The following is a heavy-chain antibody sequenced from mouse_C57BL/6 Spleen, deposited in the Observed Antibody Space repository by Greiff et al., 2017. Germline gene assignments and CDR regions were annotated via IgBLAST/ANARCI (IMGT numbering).Heavy chain of an antibody. J-gene: IGHJ4*01. V-gene: IGHV5-17*01. D-gene: IGHD2-4*01. CDR1: GFTFSDYG. CDR3: ARGYDYDYYAMDY. CDR2: ISSGSSTI. Sequence: EVQRVESGGGLVKPGGSLKLSCAASGFTFSDYGMHWVRQAPEKGLEWVAYISSGSSTINYADTVKGRFTISRDNAKNTLFLQMTSLRSEDTAMYYCARGYDYDYYAMDYWGQGTSVTGSS.